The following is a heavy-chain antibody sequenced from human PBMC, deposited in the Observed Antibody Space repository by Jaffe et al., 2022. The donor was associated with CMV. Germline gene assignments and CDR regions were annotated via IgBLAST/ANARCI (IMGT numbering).Heavy chain of an antibody. CDR1: GFTFSSYG. CDR3: AKDKSGSGWFRSEYYFDY. V-gene: IGHV3-30*18. CDR2: ISYDGSNK. J-gene: IGHJ4*02. D-gene: IGHD6-19*01. Sequence: QVQLVESGGGVVQPGRSLRLSCAASGFTFSSYGMHWVRQAPGKGLEWVAVISYDGSNKYYADSVKGRFTISRDNSKNTLYLQMNSLRAEDTAVYYCAKDKSGSGWFRSEYYFDYWGQGTLVTVSS.